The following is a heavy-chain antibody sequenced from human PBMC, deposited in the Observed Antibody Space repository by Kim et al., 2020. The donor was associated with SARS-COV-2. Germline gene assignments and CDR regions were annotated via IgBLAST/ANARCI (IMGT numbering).Heavy chain of an antibody. D-gene: IGHD5-12*01. CDR3: ARDNGVAARRYYYGMDV. Sequence: SVKVSCKASGGTFSSYAISWVRQAPGQGLEWMGGIIPIFGTANYAQKFQGRVTITADESTSTAYMELSSLRSEDTAVYYCARDNGVAARRYYYGMDVWGQGTTVTVSS. V-gene: IGHV1-69*13. J-gene: IGHJ6*02. CDR1: GGTFSSYA. CDR2: IIPIFGTA.